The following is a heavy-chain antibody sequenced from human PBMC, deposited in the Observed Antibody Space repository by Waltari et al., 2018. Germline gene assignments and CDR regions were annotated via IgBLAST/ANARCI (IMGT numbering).Heavy chain of an antibody. D-gene: IGHD3-22*01. J-gene: IGHJ4*02. Sequence: QVQLVQSGAEVKKPGASVKVSCKASGYTFTSYGISWVRKAPGQGLEWMGWISAYNGNTNYAQKLQGRVTMTTDTSTSTAYMELRSLRSDDTAVYYCARDPYKFHDSSGPFDYWGQGTLVTISS. CDR2: ISAYNGNT. CDR1: GYTFTSYG. CDR3: ARDPYKFHDSSGPFDY. V-gene: IGHV1-18*01.